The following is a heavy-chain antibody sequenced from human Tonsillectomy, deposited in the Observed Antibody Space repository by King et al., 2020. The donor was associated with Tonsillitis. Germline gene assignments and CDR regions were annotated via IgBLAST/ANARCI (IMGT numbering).Heavy chain of an antibody. CDR2: IRYDGSNK. CDR1: GFTCSTYG. CDR3: AKEGENDSSGAFDY. J-gene: IGHJ4*02. D-gene: IGHD3-22*01. Sequence: VQLVESGGGVVQPGGPLRLSCAASGFTCSTYGMHWVRQAPGKGLEWVAFIRYDGSNKYYADSVKGRFTISRDNSKNTLFLQMNSLRAEDTAVYYCAKEGENDSSGAFDYWGQGTLATVSS. V-gene: IGHV3-30*02.